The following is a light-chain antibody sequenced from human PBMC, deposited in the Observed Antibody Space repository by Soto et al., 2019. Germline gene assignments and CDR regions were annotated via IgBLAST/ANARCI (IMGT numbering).Light chain of an antibody. V-gene: IGKV3-20*01. CDR3: QHYGTSAL. Sequence: EIVLTQSPGTLSLSPGERATLSCRAIQSVSDSYLAWYQQKPGQAPRLLIYASSRATGIPDRFNGSGSGTNFTLTISRLEPEDLAVYYCQHYGTSALFGPGTKVDI. J-gene: IGKJ3*01. CDR2: AS. CDR1: QSVSDSY.